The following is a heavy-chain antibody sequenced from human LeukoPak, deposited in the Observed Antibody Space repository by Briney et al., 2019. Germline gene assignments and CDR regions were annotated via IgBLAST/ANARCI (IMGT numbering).Heavy chain of an antibody. V-gene: IGHV3-11*04. CDR3: ARGTPLPAASIDY. J-gene: IGHJ4*02. D-gene: IGHD2-2*01. CDR2: ISSSGGNI. Sequence: GGSLRLSCSGSGFTFSDYFMNWIRQTPGKGLEWISYISSSGGNIKYADSVQGRFTISRDNAKKSLYLQMNSLRAEDTAVYYCARGTPLPAASIDYWGQGTLVTVSS. CDR1: GFTFSDYF.